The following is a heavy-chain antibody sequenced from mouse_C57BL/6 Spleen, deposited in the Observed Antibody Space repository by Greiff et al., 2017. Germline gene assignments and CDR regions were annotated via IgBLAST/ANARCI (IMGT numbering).Heavy chain of an antibody. D-gene: IGHD2-4*01. J-gene: IGHJ1*03. CDR3: ARDGGDYDGWYFDV. V-gene: IGHV5-4*01. CDR2: ISDGGSYT. Sequence: EVKLMESGGGLVKPGGSLKLSCAASGFTFSSYAMSWVRQTPEKRLEWVATISDGGSYTYYPDNVKGRFTISRDNAKNNLYLQMSHLKSEDTAMYYCARDGGDYDGWYFDVWGTGTTVTVSS. CDR1: GFTFSSYA.